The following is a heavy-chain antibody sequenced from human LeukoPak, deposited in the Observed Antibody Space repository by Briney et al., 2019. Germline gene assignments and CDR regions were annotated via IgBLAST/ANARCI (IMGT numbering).Heavy chain of an antibody. CDR1: GYIFTSYG. CDR2: TSAYNGNT. CDR3: ARDKAVTTELTQYFQH. D-gene: IGHD4-11*01. J-gene: IGHJ1*01. Sequence: VASVKVSCKASGYIFTSYGISWVRQAPGQGLEWMGWTSAYNGNTNSAQQFQGRLSMSTDTSTSTAYMELRSLTSDDTAVYYCARDKAVTTELTQYFQHWGQGTLVTVSS. V-gene: IGHV1-18*04.